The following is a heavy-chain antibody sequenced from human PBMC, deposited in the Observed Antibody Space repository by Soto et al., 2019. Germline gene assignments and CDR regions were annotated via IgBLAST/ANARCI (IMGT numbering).Heavy chain of an antibody. CDR1: GFTFSSYC. CDR2: IKQDGSEK. CDR3: ARALNRIWFGELRYYFDY. J-gene: IGHJ4*02. Sequence: GGSLRLSCAASGFTFSSYCMSWVRQAPGKGLEWVANIKQDGSEKYYVDSVKGRFTISRDNAKNSLYLQMNSLRAEDTAVYYCARALNRIWFGELRYYFDYWGQGTLVTVSS. D-gene: IGHD3-10*01. V-gene: IGHV3-7*01.